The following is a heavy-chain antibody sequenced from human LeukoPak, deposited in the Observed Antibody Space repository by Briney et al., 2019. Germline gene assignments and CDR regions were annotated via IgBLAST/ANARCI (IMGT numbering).Heavy chain of an antibody. Sequence: GGSLRLSCAASGFTVSSSYMSWVRQAPGKGLEWVSVIYSGTTTYYADSVKGRFTISRDNSKNTLYLQMNSLRAEDTAVYYCARPPSMDVWGKGTTVTVSS. CDR3: ARPPSMDV. CDR1: GFTVSSSY. J-gene: IGHJ6*03. CDR2: IYSGTTT. V-gene: IGHV3-53*01.